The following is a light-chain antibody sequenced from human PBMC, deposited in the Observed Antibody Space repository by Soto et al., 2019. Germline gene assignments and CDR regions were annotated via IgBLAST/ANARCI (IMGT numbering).Light chain of an antibody. CDR2: EVS. Sequence: HSVLNQPASVSGAPGQSITISCTGTSSDVGSYNLVSWYQQHPGKAPKLMIYEVSKRPSGVSNRFPGSKSGNTASLTISGLQAEDEADYYCCSYAGSTPYVFGTGTKVTVL. CDR3: CSYAGSTPYV. CDR1: SSDVGSYNL. V-gene: IGLV2-23*02. J-gene: IGLJ1*01.